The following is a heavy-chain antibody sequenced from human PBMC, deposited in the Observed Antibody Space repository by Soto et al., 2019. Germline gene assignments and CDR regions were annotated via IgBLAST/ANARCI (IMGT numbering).Heavy chain of an antibody. J-gene: IGHJ4*02. CDR1: GGSFSGYY. CDR3: ARGIGYCSSLKCYSSRRLSFDS. V-gene: IGHV4-34*01. CDR2: GNHSGTT. Sequence: QVQLQQWGAGLLKPSETLSLTCAVYGGSFSGYYWTWIRQSPEKGLEWIGEGNHSGTTYYNPSLKTRVTKAVHTPKNQFSQKMSSVTAPNTAVYYFARGIGYCSSLKCYSSRRLSFDSWGQGTLVTVSS. D-gene: IGHD2-2*01.